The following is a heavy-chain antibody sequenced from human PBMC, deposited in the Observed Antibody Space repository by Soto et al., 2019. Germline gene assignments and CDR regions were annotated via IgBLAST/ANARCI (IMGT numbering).Heavy chain of an antibody. CDR1: GGTFSSYA. V-gene: IGHV1-69*12. Sequence: QVQLVQSGAEVKKPGSSVKVSCKASGGTFSSYAISWVRQAPGQGLEWMGEIIPIFGTADYAQKFQGRVTITADESTSTADVELSSLRSEDTALYYCAKNPENYYDGMDVWGQGTTVTVSS. CDR3: AKNPENYYDGMDV. J-gene: IGHJ6*02. CDR2: IIPIFGTA.